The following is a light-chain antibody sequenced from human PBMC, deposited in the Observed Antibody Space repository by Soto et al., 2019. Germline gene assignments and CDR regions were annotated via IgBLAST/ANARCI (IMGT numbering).Light chain of an antibody. Sequence: EIVLTQSPGTLSLSPGERATLFCRASQTVRSNLAWYQQKPGQAPRLLIYGASTRATDFPARFRGSGSGTEFTLTISRLEPEDFAVYYCQQYGSSGTFGQGTKVDIK. J-gene: IGKJ1*01. CDR1: QTVRSN. CDR2: GAS. CDR3: QQYGSSGT. V-gene: IGKV3-20*01.